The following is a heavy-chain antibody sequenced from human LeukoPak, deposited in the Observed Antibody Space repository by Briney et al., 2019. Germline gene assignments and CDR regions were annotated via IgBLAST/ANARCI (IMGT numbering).Heavy chain of an antibody. V-gene: IGHV3-74*01. J-gene: IGHJ4*02. CDR1: GFTFSDYW. CDR3: GRDESVSGPTTFDF. CDR2: INTDGRST. Sequence: GGSLRLSCAASGFTFSDYWMHWVRQVPGKGLVWVSRINTDGRSTIYADSVKGRFTISRDNAKNTLYLQMNSLRGEDTGVYYCGRDESVSGPTTFDFWGQGTLVTASS. D-gene: IGHD6-19*01.